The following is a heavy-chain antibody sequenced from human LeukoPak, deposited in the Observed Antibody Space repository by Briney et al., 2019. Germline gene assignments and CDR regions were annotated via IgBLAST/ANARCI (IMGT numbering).Heavy chain of an antibody. V-gene: IGHV3-7*01. Sequence: GGSLRLSCAASGFTFSNYAMSWVRQAPGKGLEWVANIKQDGSEKYYVDSVKGRFTISRDNAKNSLYLQMNSLRAEDTAVYYCARVEGYDFWSVPDAFDIWGQGTMVTVSS. CDR3: ARVEGYDFWSVPDAFDI. J-gene: IGHJ3*02. CDR2: IKQDGSEK. CDR1: GFTFSNYA. D-gene: IGHD3-3*01.